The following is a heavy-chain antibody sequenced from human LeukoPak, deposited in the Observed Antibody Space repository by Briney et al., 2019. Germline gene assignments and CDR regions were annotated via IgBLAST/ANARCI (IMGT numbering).Heavy chain of an antibody. CDR2: INPNSGGT. J-gene: IGHJ6*02. D-gene: IGHD5-12*01. Sequence: AAVKVSCKASGYTFTGYYMHWVRQAPGQGLEWMGWINPNSGGTNYAQKFQGRVTMTRDTSISTAYMELSRLRSDDTAVYYCARDRIRYSGYGMDVWGQGTTVTVSS. CDR3: ARDRIRYSGYGMDV. CDR1: GYTFTGYY. V-gene: IGHV1-2*02.